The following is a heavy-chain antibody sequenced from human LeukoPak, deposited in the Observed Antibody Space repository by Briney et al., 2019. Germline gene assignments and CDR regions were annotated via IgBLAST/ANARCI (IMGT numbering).Heavy chain of an antibody. J-gene: IGHJ4*02. CDR3: AKDSHPLSSSSWFFES. Sequence: GGSLRLSCAGSGFIFKNYVMTWVRQAPGKGLDWVSSLSATGDITYYADSVKGRFTVPRDNSNGTVFLQMNSLRAEDTAVYYCAKDSHPLSSSSWFFESWGQGTLVTVSS. D-gene: IGHD6-13*01. CDR1: GFIFKNYV. V-gene: IGHV3-23*01. CDR2: LSATGDIT.